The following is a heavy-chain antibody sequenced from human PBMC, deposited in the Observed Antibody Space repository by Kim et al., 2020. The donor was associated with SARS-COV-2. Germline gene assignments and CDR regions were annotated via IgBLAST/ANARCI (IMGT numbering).Heavy chain of an antibody. CDR3: ARSIAAASHWFDP. V-gene: IGHV1-8*01. D-gene: IGHD6-13*01. Sequence: ASVKVSCKASGYTFSSYDINWVRQATGQGLEWMGWMNPNSGNTGYAQKFQGRVTMTMNTSISTAYMELSSLRSDDTAVYYCARSIAAASHWFDPWGQGTQVTVSS. CDR1: GYTFSSYD. J-gene: IGHJ5*02. CDR2: MNPNSGNT.